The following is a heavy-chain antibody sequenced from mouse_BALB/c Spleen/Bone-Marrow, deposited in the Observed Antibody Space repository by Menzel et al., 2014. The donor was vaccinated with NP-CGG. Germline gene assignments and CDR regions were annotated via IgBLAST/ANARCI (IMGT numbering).Heavy chain of an antibody. Sequence: VQLQQSGAELAKPGASVKMSCKASGYTFTNYWMHWVKQRPGQGLEWIGYINPSTGYTEYNQKFKDKAILTADKSSSTAYIQLSSLTSEDYAGYYCARGGAYYRYSDYWGQGTTLTVSS. V-gene: IGHV1-7*01. J-gene: IGHJ2*01. D-gene: IGHD2-12*01. CDR1: GYTFTNYW. CDR3: ARGGAYYRYSDY. CDR2: INPSTGYT.